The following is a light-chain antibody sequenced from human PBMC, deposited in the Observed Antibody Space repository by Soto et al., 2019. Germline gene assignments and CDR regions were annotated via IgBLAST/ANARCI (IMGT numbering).Light chain of an antibody. CDR2: EVS. V-gene: IGLV2-14*01. CDR3: SSYTSIITLYV. Sequence: QSVLTQPASVSGSPGQSITMSCTGTSSDVGGYNYVSWYQQHPGKAPKLMIYEVSNRPSGVSNRFSGSKSGNTASLTISGLQAEDEADYYCSSYTSIITLYVFGSGTKVT. CDR1: SSDVGGYNY. J-gene: IGLJ1*01.